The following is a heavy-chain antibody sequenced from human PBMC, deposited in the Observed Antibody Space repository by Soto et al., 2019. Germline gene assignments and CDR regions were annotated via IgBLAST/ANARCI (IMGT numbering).Heavy chain of an antibody. CDR2: ISGTGVST. J-gene: IGHJ4*02. CDR1: GFSFSTYV. V-gene: IGHV3-23*01. D-gene: IGHD3-16*02. Sequence: GGSLRLSCAASGFSFSTYVMTWVRQAPGKGLEWVSGISGTGVSTYYADSVKGRFTISRDNSKNTLYLQMNSLRAEDTAVYYCAKGYRSFDYWGQGTLVTVSS. CDR3: AKGYRSFDY.